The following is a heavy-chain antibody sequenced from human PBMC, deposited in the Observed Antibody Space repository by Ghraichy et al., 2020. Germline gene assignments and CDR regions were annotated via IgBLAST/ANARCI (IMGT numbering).Heavy chain of an antibody. D-gene: IGHD6-19*01. CDR1: GDSVSSNSAA. CDR2: TYYRSKWYN. CDR3: ARDQGIAVANPYYYGMDV. V-gene: IGHV6-1*01. Sequence: SQTLSLTCAISGDSVSSNSAAWNWIRQSPSRGLEWLGRTYYRSKWYNDYAVSVKSRITINPDTSKNQFSLQLNSVTPEDTAVYYCARDQGIAVANPYYYGMDVWGQGTTVTVSS. J-gene: IGHJ6*02.